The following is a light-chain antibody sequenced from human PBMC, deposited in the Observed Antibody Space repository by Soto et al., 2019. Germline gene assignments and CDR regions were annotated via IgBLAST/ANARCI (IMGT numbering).Light chain of an antibody. J-gene: IGKJ1*01. V-gene: IGKV3-20*01. CDR3: HQYGSSPWT. CDR2: GAS. CDR1: QSVSSNY. Sequence: EIVLTQSPSTLSLSPGERATLSCRASQSVSSNYLAWYQQKPGQAPRLLIYGASSRATGIPDRFSGSGSGTYFILTICRLEPEDFAVYYCHQYGSSPWTFGQGTKV.